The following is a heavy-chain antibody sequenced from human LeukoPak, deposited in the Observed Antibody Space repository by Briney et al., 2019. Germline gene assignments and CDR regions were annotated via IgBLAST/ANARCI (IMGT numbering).Heavy chain of an antibody. J-gene: IGHJ4*02. D-gene: IGHD3-10*01. V-gene: IGHV1-2*06. CDR3: ATLSGGSAVDY. CDR2: INPNSGGT. CDR1: GYTFTGYY. Sequence: ASVKVCCKASGYTFTGYYMHWVRQAPGQGLEWMGRINPNSGGTNYAQKFQGRVTMTRDTSISTAYMELSRLRSDDTAVYYCATLSGGSAVDYWGQGTLVTVSS.